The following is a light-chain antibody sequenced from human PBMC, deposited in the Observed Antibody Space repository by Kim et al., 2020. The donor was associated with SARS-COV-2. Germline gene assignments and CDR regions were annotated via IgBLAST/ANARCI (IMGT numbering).Light chain of an antibody. Sequence: DIQMTQSPSSLSASVGDRVTITCRASQTVSNYVNWYQQKPGKAPKLLIYAASTLQSGVPSRFSGSVSGTDFTLAISRLQPEDFATYFCQQSYSAPRTFGQGTKVDIK. CDR3: QQSYSAPRT. V-gene: IGKV1-39*01. CDR1: QTVSNY. J-gene: IGKJ1*01. CDR2: AAS.